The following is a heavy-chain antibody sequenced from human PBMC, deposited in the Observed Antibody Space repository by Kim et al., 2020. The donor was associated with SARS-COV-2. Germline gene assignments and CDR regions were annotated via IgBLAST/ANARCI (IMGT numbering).Heavy chain of an antibody. CDR2: TT. Sequence: TTDYAASVKGRFTISRDDSKNSLYLQLNSLKTEDTAVYFCARVLGDAFDMWGQGTLVTVSS. J-gene: IGHJ3*02. D-gene: IGHD3-16*01. V-gene: IGHV3-72*01. CDR3: ARVLGDAFDM.